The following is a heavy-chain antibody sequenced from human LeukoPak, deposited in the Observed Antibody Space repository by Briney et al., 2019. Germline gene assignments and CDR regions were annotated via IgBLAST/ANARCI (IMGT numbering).Heavy chain of an antibody. CDR1: GASISSRSYY. CDR2: IYYSGST. J-gene: IGHJ4*02. V-gene: IGHV4-39*01. Sequence: SETLSLTCTVSGASISSRSYYWGWIRQPPGKGLEWIGSIYYSGSTYYNMSLKGRVTISVDTSKNQFSLRLNSVTAADTAVYYCAKMHYYDTWGYSRKDYYFDYWGQGTLVTVSS. CDR3: AKMHYYDTWGYSRKDYYFDY. D-gene: IGHD3-22*01.